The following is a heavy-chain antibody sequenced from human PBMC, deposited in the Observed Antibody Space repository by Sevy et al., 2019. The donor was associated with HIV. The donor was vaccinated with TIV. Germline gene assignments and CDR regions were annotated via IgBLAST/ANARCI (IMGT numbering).Heavy chain of an antibody. D-gene: IGHD1-26*01. V-gene: IGHV3-48*02. CDR1: GFTFRDYP. J-gene: IGHJ4*02. CDR3: AGEHTGSFPDF. CDR2: IIRVSDSI. Sequence: GGSLRLSCAASGFTFRDYPMNWIRQAPGKGLEWLSYIIRVSDSIYYADSVMGRFTVSRDNAKNSLYLRMDRLSDQDTAIYYCAGEHTGSFPDFWGQGTLVTVSS.